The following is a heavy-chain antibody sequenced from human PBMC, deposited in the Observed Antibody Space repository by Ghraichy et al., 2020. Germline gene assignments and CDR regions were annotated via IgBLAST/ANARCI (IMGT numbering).Heavy chain of an antibody. CDR2: IYYSGST. CDR1: GGSISSSSYY. J-gene: IGHJ1*01. D-gene: IGHD3-16*02. V-gene: IGHV4-39*01. Sequence: SQTLSLTCTVSGGSISSSSYYWGWIRQPPGKGLEWIGSIYYSGSTYYNPSLKSRVTISVDTSKNQFSLKLSSVTAADTAVYYCAGFGNYDYVWGSYREEYFQHWGQGTLVTVSS. CDR3: AGFGNYDYVWGSYREEYFQH.